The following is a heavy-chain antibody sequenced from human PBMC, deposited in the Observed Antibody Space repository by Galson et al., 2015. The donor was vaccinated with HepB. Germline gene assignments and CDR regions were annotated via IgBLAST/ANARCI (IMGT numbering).Heavy chain of an antibody. CDR1: GFTFSTYA. Sequence: SLRLSCAASGFTFSTYAMHWVRQAPGKGLVWVSRINSDGSSTSYADSVKGRFTISRDNAKNTLYLQMNSLRAEDTALYYCAREVPYGSGSYWVWFDPWGQGTLVTVSS. J-gene: IGHJ5*02. D-gene: IGHD3-10*01. V-gene: IGHV3-74*01. CDR2: INSDGSST. CDR3: AREVPYGSGSYWVWFDP.